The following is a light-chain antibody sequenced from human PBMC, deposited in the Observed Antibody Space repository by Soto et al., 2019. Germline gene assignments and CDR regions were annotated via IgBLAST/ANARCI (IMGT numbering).Light chain of an antibody. J-gene: IGKJ1*01. Sequence: IVLTQSPGTLSLSPGERATLSFRASQSVSSSYLAWYQQKPGQAPRLLIYGASSRANGIPDRFSGSGSGTDFTLTISRLEPEDFAVYYCQQYGSSHPRTFGQGTKVDIK. V-gene: IGKV3-20*01. CDR1: QSVSSSY. CDR2: GAS. CDR3: QQYGSSHPRT.